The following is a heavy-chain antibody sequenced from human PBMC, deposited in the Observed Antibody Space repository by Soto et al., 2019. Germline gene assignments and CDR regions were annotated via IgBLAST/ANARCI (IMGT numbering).Heavy chain of an antibody. CDR3: ARALTQLGSADAVGLDGGKTPFDY. Sequence: QVQLVQSGTEVKKPGASVKVSCKASGYSFTTYGITWFRQAPGQGLEWMGWISTYNGDPNSASKLRGRVTMTSDTSSSTGYMEMRRLRSDDTAVYYCARALTQLGSADAVGLDGGKTPFDYCGQGTLVTVSS. D-gene: IGHD2-15*01. CDR2: ISTYNGDP. J-gene: IGHJ4*02. CDR1: GYSFTTYG. V-gene: IGHV1-18*01.